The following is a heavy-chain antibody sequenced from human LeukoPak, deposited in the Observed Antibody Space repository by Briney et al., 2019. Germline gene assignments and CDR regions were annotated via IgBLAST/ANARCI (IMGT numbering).Heavy chain of an antibody. D-gene: IGHD7-27*01. Sequence: PGGSLRLSCTASGFIFSTYSMIWVRQAPGKGLEWVSSISSGSSNIYYADSVKGRFTISRDNAQNSLYLQMNSLRAEDTAVYYCAKGDVSVTREFDYWGQGTLVTVSS. CDR2: ISSGSSNI. CDR1: GFIFSTYS. J-gene: IGHJ4*02. V-gene: IGHV3-21*01. CDR3: AKGDVSVTREFDY.